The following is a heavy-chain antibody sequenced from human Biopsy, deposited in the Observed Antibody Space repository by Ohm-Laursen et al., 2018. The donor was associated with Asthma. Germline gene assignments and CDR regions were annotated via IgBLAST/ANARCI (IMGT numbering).Heavy chain of an antibody. J-gene: IGHJ4*02. CDR3: ARGPNYHGSGRAPIGMDV. D-gene: IGHD3-10*01. CDR1: GASISSGGYY. V-gene: IGHV4-31*03. Sequence: TLSLTCTVSGASISSGGYYWSWIRHHPGSGLEWIGYIDYSGTTYYNPSLKSRVSLSPDTSKNQFSLRLSSLTAADTAVYYCARGPNYHGSGRAPIGMDVWGQGTLVTVSS. CDR2: IDYSGTT.